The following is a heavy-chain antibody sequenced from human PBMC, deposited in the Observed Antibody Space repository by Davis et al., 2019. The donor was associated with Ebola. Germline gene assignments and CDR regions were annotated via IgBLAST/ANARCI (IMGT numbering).Heavy chain of an antibody. V-gene: IGHV3-30*03. Sequence: GGSLRLSCAASGFTFSSYGTHWVRQAPGKGLEWVALISYDGSNQHYGDSVKGRFTISRDNSKNTLYLQMNSLRAEDTAVYSCARVRRNPYYYYGMDVWGQGTTVTVSS. CDR2: ISYDGSNQ. CDR1: GFTFSSYG. J-gene: IGHJ6*02. CDR3: ARVRRNPYYYYGMDV.